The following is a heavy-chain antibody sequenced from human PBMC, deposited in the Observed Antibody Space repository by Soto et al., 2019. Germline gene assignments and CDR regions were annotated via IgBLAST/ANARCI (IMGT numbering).Heavy chain of an antibody. Sequence: SGRSLRLSCAAAGFTFDDYAMHWVRQAPGKGLEWVSGISWNSGSIGYADSVKGRFTISRDNAKNSLYLQMNSLRAEDTALYYCAKDYYDSSGTYSSDAFDIWGQGTMVTASS. CDR3: AKDYYDSSGTYSSDAFDI. V-gene: IGHV3-9*01. CDR1: GFTFDDYA. J-gene: IGHJ3*02. D-gene: IGHD3-22*01. CDR2: ISWNSGSI.